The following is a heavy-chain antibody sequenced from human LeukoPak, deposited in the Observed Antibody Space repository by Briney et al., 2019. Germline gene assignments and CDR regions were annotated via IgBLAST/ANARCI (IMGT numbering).Heavy chain of an antibody. Sequence: SETLSLTCAVYGGSFSGYYWSWIRQPAGKGLEWIGRIYTSGSTNYNPSLKSRVTMSVDTSKNQFSLKLSSVTAADTAVYYCARSYGYSSSWYGSDWFDPWGQGTLVTVSS. V-gene: IGHV4-59*10. CDR2: IYTSGST. D-gene: IGHD6-13*01. CDR1: GGSFSGYY. J-gene: IGHJ5*02. CDR3: ARSYGYSSSWYGSDWFDP.